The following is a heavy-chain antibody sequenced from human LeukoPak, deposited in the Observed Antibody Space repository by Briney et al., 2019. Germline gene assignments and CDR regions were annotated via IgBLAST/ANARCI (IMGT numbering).Heavy chain of an antibody. J-gene: IGHJ5*02. V-gene: IGHV1-3*01. D-gene: IGHD6-19*01. CDR2: INAGNGNT. Sequence: ASVTVSCKASGYTFTSYAMHWVRQAPGQRLEWMGWINAGNGNTKYSQKFQGRVTITRDTSASTAYMELRSLRSDDTAVYYCARPIRAVPWDNWFDPWGQGTLVTVSS. CDR3: ARPIRAVPWDNWFDP. CDR1: GYTFTSYA.